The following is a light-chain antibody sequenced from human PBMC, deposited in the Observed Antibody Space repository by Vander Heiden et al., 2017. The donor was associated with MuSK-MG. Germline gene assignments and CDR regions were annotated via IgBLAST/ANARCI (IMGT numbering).Light chain of an antibody. Sequence: SYVLTQPPSVSVAPGKTARITCGGNNIGSKSVHWYQQKPGQAPVRGGDEDSDRPSGIPERFSGYNSGKTATPTTSRVEAGDEADDDCQVWDSSSDQVVFGGGTKLTVL. CDR1: NIGSKS. CDR2: EDS. J-gene: IGLJ2*01. V-gene: IGLV3-21*03. CDR3: QVWDSSSDQVV.